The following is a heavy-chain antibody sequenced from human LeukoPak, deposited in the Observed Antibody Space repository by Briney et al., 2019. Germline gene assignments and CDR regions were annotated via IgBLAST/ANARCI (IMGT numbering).Heavy chain of an antibody. V-gene: IGHV3-23*01. Sequence: GGSLRLSCAASGFTFSSYAMSWVRQAPGKGLEWVSAISGSGGSTYYADSVKGRFTISRDNSKNTLYLQMNSLRAEDTAVYYCARHKTLLRRGYYFDYWGQGTLVTVSS. CDR3: ARHKTLLRRGYYFDY. J-gene: IGHJ4*02. D-gene: IGHD2-21*01. CDR2: ISGSGGST. CDR1: GFTFSSYA.